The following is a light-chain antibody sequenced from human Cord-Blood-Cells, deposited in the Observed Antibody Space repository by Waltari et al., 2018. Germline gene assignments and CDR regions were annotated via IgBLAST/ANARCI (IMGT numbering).Light chain of an antibody. CDR3: QSYDSSLSGYVV. CDR1: SSNIGAGYD. V-gene: IGLV1-40*01. CDR2: GNS. Sequence: QSVLTQPPSVSGAPGQRVTLSCTGSSSNIGAGYDVHWYQQLPGTAPKLLIYGNSNRPSGVPDRFSGSKSGPSASLAITGLQAEDEADYYCQSYDSSLSGYVVFGGGTKLTVL. J-gene: IGLJ2*01.